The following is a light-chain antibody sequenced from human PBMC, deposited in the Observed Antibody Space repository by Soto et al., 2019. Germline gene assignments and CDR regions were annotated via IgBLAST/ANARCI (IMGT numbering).Light chain of an antibody. CDR2: EVT. J-gene: IGLJ2*01. V-gene: IGLV2-8*01. CDR1: SSDVGGYNY. CDR3: SSYAGRNSVV. Sequence: QSALTQPASVSGSPGQSITISCTGTSSDVGGYNYVSWYQQHPGKAPKLMIYEVTKRPSGVPDRFSGSKSGNTASLTVSGLQAEDEADYYCSSYAGRNSVVFGGGTKLTVL.